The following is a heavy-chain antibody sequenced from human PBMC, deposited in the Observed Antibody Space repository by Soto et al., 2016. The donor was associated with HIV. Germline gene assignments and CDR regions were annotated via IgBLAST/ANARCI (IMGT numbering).Heavy chain of an antibody. J-gene: IGHJ3*02. CDR2: ILYGGST. V-gene: IGHV4-39*02. D-gene: IGHD4-17*01. CDR1: GVSISSSNYY. CDR3: ASRTPFYGDYGGFDM. Sequence: QLQLQESGPGLVKPSETLSLTCSASGVSISSSNYYWAWIRQPPGKGLEFIGNILYGGSTDHNPSLKSRVTISVDTSKNHFXLKLRSVTAADTAVYYCASRTPFYGDYGGFDMWGQGTMVTVSS.